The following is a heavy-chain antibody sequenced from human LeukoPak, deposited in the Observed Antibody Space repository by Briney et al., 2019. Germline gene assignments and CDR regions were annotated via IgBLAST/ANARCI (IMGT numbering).Heavy chain of an antibody. CDR2: ISSSSSTI. D-gene: IGHD1-7*01. CDR1: GFTFSSHG. J-gene: IGHJ4*02. V-gene: IGHV3-48*02. Sequence: GGSLRLSCAAPGFTFSSHGMHWVRQAPGKGLEWVSYISSSSSTIFYADSVKGRFTISRDKAKNSLFLEMNSLRDEDTAVYYCVIDLVSIRGTFDYWGQGTLVTVSS. CDR3: VIDLVSIRGTFDY.